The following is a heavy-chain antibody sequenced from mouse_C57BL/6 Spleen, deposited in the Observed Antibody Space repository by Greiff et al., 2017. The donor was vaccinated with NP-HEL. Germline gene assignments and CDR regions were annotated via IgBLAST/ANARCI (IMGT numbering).Heavy chain of an antibody. D-gene: IGHD4-1*01. Sequence: QVQLQQSGAELVRPGASVTLSCKASGYTFTDYEMHWVKQTPVHGLEWIGAIDPETGGTAYNQKFKGKAILTADKSSSTAYMELRSLTSEDSAVYYCTRWVGRTGDYWGQGTTLTVSS. V-gene: IGHV1-15*01. J-gene: IGHJ2*01. CDR2: IDPETGGT. CDR3: TRWVGRTGDY. CDR1: GYTFTDYE.